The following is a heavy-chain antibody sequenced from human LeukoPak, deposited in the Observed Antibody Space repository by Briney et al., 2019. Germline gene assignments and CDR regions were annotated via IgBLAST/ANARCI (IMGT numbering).Heavy chain of an antibody. CDR2: ISYDGSNK. J-gene: IGHJ4*02. D-gene: IGHD6-19*01. CDR1: GFTFSSYA. V-gene: IGHV3-30-3*01. Sequence: GGSLRLSCAASGFTFSSYAMHWVRQAPGKGLEWVAVISYDGSNKYYADSVKGRFTISRDNSKDTLYLQMNSLRADDTAVYYCARDRGRGIIAVAGTLDYWGQGTLVTASS. CDR3: ARDRGRGIIAVAGTLDY.